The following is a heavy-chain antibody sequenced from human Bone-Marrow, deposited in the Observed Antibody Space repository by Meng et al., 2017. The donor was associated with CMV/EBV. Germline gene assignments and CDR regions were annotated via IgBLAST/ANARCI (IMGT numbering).Heavy chain of an antibody. Sequence: GGSLRLSCAASGFTFSSYSMNWVRQAPGKGLEWVSSISSSSSYIYYADSVKGRFTISRDNAKNSLYLQMNSLRAEDTAVYYCAKYYDFWSGYSDYFDYWGQGTLVTVSS. CDR1: GFTFSSYS. J-gene: IGHJ4*02. V-gene: IGHV3-21*01. D-gene: IGHD3-3*01. CDR2: ISSSSSYI. CDR3: AKYYDFWSGYSDYFDY.